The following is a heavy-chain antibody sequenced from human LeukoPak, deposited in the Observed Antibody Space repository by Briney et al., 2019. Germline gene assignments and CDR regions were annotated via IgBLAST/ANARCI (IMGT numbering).Heavy chain of an antibody. Sequence: GGSLRLSCAASGFTFSSYWMHWVRQAPGKELVWVSRINNDGSITNSADSVKGRFTISRGNAKDMLYLQMDSLRVEDTAIYYCARGPSVLGAIDNWGQGTLVAVSS. CDR1: GFTFSSYW. D-gene: IGHD3-10*01. CDR3: ARGPSVLGAIDN. V-gene: IGHV3-74*01. CDR2: INNDGSIT. J-gene: IGHJ4*02.